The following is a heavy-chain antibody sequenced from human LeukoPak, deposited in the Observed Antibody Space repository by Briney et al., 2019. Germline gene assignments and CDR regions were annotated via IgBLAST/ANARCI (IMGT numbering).Heavy chain of an antibody. CDR1: GGSISSYY. Sequence: PSETLSLTCSVSGGSISSYYWSWIRQPPGKGLEWIGYIYYSWRTNYNPSLKSRVTISVDTYKNQFSLKLSSVTAADTAVYYCARASSDYYYDSSGVPMGFDYWGQGTLVTVSS. J-gene: IGHJ4*02. D-gene: IGHD3-22*01. CDR2: IYYSWRT. CDR3: ARASSDYYYDSSGVPMGFDY. V-gene: IGHV4-59*01.